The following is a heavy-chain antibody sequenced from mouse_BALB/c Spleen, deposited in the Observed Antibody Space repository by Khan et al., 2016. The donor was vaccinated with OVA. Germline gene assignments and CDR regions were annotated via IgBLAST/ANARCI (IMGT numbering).Heavy chain of an antibody. J-gene: IGHJ2*01. CDR3: ARGNYYGYYFDY. D-gene: IGHD1-1*01. V-gene: IGHV3-2*02. CDR1: GYSITSGYA. CDR2: ISYSGVT. Sequence: EVQLVESGPGLVKPSQSLSLTCTVTGYSITSGYAWNWIRQFPGNKLEWMGYISYSGVTSYTSSLKSRISITRDTSKNQFFLQLNSVTTEDTATYYCARGNYYGYYFDYWGQGTTLTVSS.